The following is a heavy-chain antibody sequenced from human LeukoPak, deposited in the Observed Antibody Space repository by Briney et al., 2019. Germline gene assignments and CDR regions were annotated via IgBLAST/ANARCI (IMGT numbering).Heavy chain of an antibody. J-gene: IGHJ3*02. D-gene: IGHD3-22*01. V-gene: IGHV3-23*01. Sequence: GGSLRLSCAASGFVFRSYAMSWVRQAPGKGLEWVSGISSSGGSTYHADSAKGRFTISRDNSKNTLYLQMNSLRAEDTAVYYCAKDHYDSSSYAFDIWGQGTMVTVSS. CDR2: ISSSGGST. CDR1: GFVFRSYA. CDR3: AKDHYDSSSYAFDI.